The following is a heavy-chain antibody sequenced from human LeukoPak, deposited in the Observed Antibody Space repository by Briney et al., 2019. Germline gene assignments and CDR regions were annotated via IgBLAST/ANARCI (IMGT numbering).Heavy chain of an antibody. D-gene: IGHD5-24*01. CDR3: TSCPTSRHGYNSCYAFDI. CDR2: ISDSGDT. Sequence: SETLSLTCTVSADSIGGHYLSWVRQPPGRGLEWIGYISDSGDTNSSPYLKSRVTISVDTSKSQVSLNLSSMTAADTAVYYCTSCPTSRHGYNSCYAFDIWGQGTVVTVSS. CDR1: ADSIGGHY. J-gene: IGHJ3*02. V-gene: IGHV4-59*11.